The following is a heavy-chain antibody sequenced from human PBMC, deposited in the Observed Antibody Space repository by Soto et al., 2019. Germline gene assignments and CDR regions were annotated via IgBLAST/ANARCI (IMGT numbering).Heavy chain of an antibody. J-gene: IGHJ4*02. V-gene: IGHV5-10-1*01. Sequence: PGESLKISCKGSGYSFTSYWISWVRQMPGKGLEWMGRIDPSDSYTHYSPSFQGHATISADKSISTAYLQWSSLKASDTAMYYCARLTTLAYCGGDCYSDDYWGQGTLVTVSS. D-gene: IGHD2-21*02. CDR2: IDPSDSYT. CDR3: ARLTTLAYCGGDCYSDDY. CDR1: GYSFTSYW.